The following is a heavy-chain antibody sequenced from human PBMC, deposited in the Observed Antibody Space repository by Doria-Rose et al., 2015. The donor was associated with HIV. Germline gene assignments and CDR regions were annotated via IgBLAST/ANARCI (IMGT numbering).Heavy chain of an antibody. V-gene: IGHV2-26*01. CDR2: IFSDDGR. CDR3: ARIKSSRWYHKYYFDF. Sequence: VTLKESGPVLVKPTETLTLTCTVSGVSLSSPGMGVSWIRQPPGKALEWLANIFSDDGRSYRTSLKSRLTISRGTSKSQVVLTMTDMDPVDTATHYCARIKSSRWYHKYYFDFWGQGTLVIISA. CDR1: GVSLSSPGMG. D-gene: IGHD6-13*01. J-gene: IGHJ4*02.